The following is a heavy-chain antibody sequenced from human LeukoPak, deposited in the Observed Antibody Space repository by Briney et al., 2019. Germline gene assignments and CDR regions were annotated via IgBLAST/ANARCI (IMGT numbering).Heavy chain of an antibody. J-gene: IGHJ3*02. V-gene: IGHV3-66*01. CDR1: GFTFDDYG. CDR3: ARVGMGYFDWLSDAFDI. CDR2: IYSGGST. D-gene: IGHD3-9*01. Sequence: GGSPRLSCAASGFTFDDYGMSWLRQAPGKGLEWVSVIYSGGSTYYADSVKGRFTISRDNSKNTLYLQMNSLRAEDTAVYYCARVGMGYFDWLSDAFDIWGQGTMVTVSS.